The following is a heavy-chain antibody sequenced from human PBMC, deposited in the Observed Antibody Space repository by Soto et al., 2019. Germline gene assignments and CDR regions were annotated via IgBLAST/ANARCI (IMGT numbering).Heavy chain of an antibody. J-gene: IGHJ4*02. D-gene: IGHD2-15*01. V-gene: IGHV4-30-4*01. CDR1: GGSISSDDYY. Sequence: PSETLSLTCSVSGGSISSDDYYWTWIRQPPGEGLEWIGYIYYTGRTSSTPSLESRVTISIDTSKNQFSLKLSPVSAAATAEYYCDREGSSSPEYFDFWGPGTLVTVSS. CDR3: DREGSSSPEYFDF. CDR2: IYYTGRT.